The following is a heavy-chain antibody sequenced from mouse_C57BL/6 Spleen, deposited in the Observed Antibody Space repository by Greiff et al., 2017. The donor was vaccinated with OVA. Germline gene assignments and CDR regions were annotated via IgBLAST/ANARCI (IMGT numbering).Heavy chain of an antibody. D-gene: IGHD4-1*01. CDR2: INYDGSST. CDR1: GFTFSDYY. CDR3: ARVWEGYYFDY. J-gene: IGHJ2*01. Sequence: EVQLVESEGGLVQPGSSLKLSCTASGFTFSDYYMAWVRQVPEKGLEWVANINYDGSSTYYLDSLKSRFIISRDNAKNILYLQMSSLKSEDTATYYCARVWEGYYFDYWGQGTTLTVSS. V-gene: IGHV5-16*01.